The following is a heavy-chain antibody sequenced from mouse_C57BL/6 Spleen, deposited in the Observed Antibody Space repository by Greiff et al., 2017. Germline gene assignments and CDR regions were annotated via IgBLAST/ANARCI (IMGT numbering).Heavy chain of an antibody. CDR1: GFTFSSYA. CDR3: AGVECYYSTRCYFDD. V-gene: IGHV5-4*01. CDR2: ISDGGSYT. J-gene: IGHJ2*01. D-gene: IGHD2-5*01. Sequence: EVHLVESGGGLVKPGGSLKLSCAASGFTFSSYAMSWVRQTPEKRLEWVATISDGGSYTYYPDNVKGRFTISRDNTKNNLYLQMSHLKSEDTAMYYCAGVECYYSTRCYFDDWGQGTTLTVAS.